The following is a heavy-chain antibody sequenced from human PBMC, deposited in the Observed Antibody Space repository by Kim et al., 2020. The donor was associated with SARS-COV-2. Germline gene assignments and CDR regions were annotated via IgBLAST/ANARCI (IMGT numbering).Heavy chain of an antibody. CDR2: IKSKTDGGTT. Sequence: GGSLRLSCAASGFTFSNAWMSWVRQAPGKGLEWVGRIKSKTDGGTTDYAAPVKGRFTISRDDSKNTLYLQMNSLKTEDTAVYYCTTKKRYDYVWGSYDDWGQGTLVTVSS. J-gene: IGHJ4*02. V-gene: IGHV3-15*01. CDR3: TTKKRYDYVWGSYDD. D-gene: IGHD3-16*01. CDR1: GFTFSNAW.